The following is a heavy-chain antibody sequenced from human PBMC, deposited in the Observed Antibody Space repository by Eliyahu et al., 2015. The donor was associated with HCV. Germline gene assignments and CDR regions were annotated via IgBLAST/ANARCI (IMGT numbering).Heavy chain of an antibody. CDR1: GFKLDDFA. Sequence: EVQLVESGGALVQPGRSLRLSCEASGFKLDDFAMHWVRQAPGKGLEGVSSINWNSGTKVYADSVKGRFIISRDNAKKSLYLQMXSLRPDDTAFYYCAKDTGGILTGYYKSIDNWFDSWGQGTLVTVSS. CDR3: AKDTGGILTGYYKSIDNWFDS. CDR2: INWNSGTK. J-gene: IGHJ5*01. V-gene: IGHV3-9*01. D-gene: IGHD3-9*01.